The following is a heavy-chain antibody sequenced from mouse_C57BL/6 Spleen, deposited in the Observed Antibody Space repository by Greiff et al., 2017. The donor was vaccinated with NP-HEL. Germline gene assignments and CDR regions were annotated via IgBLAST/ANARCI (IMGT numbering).Heavy chain of an antibody. CDR3: ACEAIYDGYWDYFDY. D-gene: IGHD2-3*01. V-gene: IGHV1-19*01. CDR2: INPYNGGT. J-gene: IGHJ2*01. Sequence: EVQLQQSGPVLVKPGASVKMSCKASGYTFTDYYMNWVKQSHGKSLEWIGVINPYNGGTSYNQKFKGKATLTVDKSSSTAYMELNSLTSEDSAVEYCACEAIYDGYWDYFDYWGTGTTLTVSS. CDR1: GYTFTDYY.